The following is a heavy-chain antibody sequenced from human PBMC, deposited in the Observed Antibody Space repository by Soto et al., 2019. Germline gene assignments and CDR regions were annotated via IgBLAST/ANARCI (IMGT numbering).Heavy chain of an antibody. J-gene: IGHJ6*02. CDR1: GFTFSTYS. CDR2: ISSSSGYI. Sequence: EVQLVESGGGLVQPGGSLRLSCAASGFTFSTYSMNWVRQAPGKGLEWVSSISSSSGYIYYADSVKGRFTISRDDAKNSLSLQMNSLRAEDTAVYYCARVRSYSYGQGYGMDVWGQGTTVTFSS. CDR3: ARVRSYSYGQGYGMDV. V-gene: IGHV3-21*01. D-gene: IGHD5-18*01.